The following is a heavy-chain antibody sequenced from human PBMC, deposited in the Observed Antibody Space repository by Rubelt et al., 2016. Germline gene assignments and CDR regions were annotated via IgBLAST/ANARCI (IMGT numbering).Heavy chain of an antibody. V-gene: IGHV4-31*03. CDR3: AREGGSNWFDP. J-gene: IGHJ5*02. CDR2: IYYSGST. D-gene: IGHD1-26*01. CDR1: GGSISSGGYY. Sequence: QVQLQESGPGLVKPSQTLSLTCTVPGGSISSGGYYWSWIRQHPGKGLEWIGYIYYSGSTNYNPSRKSRVTISADKSKNQFSLKLSSVTAADTAVYYCAREGGSNWFDPWGQGTLVTVSS.